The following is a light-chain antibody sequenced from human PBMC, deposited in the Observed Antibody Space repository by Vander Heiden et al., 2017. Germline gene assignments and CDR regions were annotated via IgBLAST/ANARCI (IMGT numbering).Light chain of an antibody. Sequence: SSVLPQPPSVSVAPGTTARISSGRSNIGSNSKHWYQQQQGPATVLVVYDDGDRPSGIPEGFSGSNAGNTATPTISRVEAGDEADDYCQVWDSSSDHPYWVFGGGTKLTVL. CDR2: DDG. CDR3: QVWDSSSDHPYWV. V-gene: IGLV3-21*03. CDR1: NIGSNS. J-gene: IGLJ3*02.